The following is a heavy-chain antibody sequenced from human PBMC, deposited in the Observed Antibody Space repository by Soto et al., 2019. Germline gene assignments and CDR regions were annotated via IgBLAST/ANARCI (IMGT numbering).Heavy chain of an antibody. V-gene: IGHV4-31*03. CDR1: GGSISSGGYY. CDR3: ARVCGGDCHYGMDV. CDR2: IYYSGST. D-gene: IGHD2-21*02. Sequence: SEPLSLTCTVSGGSISSGGYYWSWIRQHPGKGLEWIGYIYYSGSTYYNPSLKSRVTISVDTSKNQFSLKLSSVTAAATAVYYCARVCGGDCHYGMDVWGQGTTVTVS. J-gene: IGHJ6*02.